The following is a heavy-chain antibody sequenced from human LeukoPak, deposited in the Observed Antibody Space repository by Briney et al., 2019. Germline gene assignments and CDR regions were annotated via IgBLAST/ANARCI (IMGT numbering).Heavy chain of an antibody. V-gene: IGHV3-23*01. J-gene: IGHJ3*02. CDR2: ISGSGGST. Sequence: GGSLRLSCAASGFTFSSYAMSWVRQAPGKGLEWVSAISGSGGSTYYADSVKGRFTISRDNSKNTLYLQMNSLRAEDTAVYYCARGRRSSTTPYDAFDIWGQGTMVTVSS. CDR1: GFTFSSYA. D-gene: IGHD2-2*01. CDR3: ARGRRSSTTPYDAFDI.